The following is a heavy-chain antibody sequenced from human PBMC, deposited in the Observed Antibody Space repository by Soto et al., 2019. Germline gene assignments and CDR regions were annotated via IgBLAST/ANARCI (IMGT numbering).Heavy chain of an antibody. J-gene: IGHJ4*02. Sequence: SETLSFTCTVSGGSVSSGSYYWSWIRQPPGKGLEWIGYIYYSGSTNYNPSLKSRVTISVDTSKNQFSLKLSSVTAADTAVYYCARESRYYDSSGYYPFDYWGQGTLVTVSS. CDR2: IYYSGST. CDR3: ARESRYYDSSGYYPFDY. D-gene: IGHD3-22*01. CDR1: GGSVSSGSYY. V-gene: IGHV4-61*01.